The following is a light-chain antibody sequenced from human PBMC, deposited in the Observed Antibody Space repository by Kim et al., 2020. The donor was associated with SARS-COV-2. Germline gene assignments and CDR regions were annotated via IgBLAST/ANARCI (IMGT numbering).Light chain of an antibody. J-gene: IGKJ1*01. V-gene: IGKV1-39*01. CDR1: QTINTF. CDR2: GVS. Sequence: ASVGDRVTITCRASQTINTFLNWYQQKPGKAPKLLIYGVSSLQRGVPSRFSGSGSGTDFTLTITSPQPEDFATYYCQQSYSIPWTFGQGTKVDIK. CDR3: QQSYSIPWT.